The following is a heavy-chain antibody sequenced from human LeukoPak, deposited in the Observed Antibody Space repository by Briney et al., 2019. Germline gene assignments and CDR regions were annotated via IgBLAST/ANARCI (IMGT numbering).Heavy chain of an antibody. J-gene: IGHJ4*02. CDR2: ISSSSGII. D-gene: IGHD6-19*01. Sequence: GGSLRLPCAASGFTFSTYSMNWVRQAPGKGLEWVSYISSSSGIIYYADSVKGRSTISRDNAKNSLYLQMNSLRVEDTAVYYCARNGIAVAGKGDYWGQGTLVTVSS. CDR1: GFTFSTYS. V-gene: IGHV3-48*01. CDR3: ARNGIAVAGKGDY.